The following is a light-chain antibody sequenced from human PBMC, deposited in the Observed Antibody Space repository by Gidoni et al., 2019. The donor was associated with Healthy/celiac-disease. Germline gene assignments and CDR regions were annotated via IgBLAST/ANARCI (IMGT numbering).Light chain of an antibody. CDR3: QQYYSTPYT. J-gene: IGKJ2*01. CDR2: WAS. CDR1: QSVLYSSNNKNY. Sequence: DIVMTQSPDSLAVSLGERATIHRKSSQSVLYSSNNKNYLAWYQQEPGQPPKLLIYWASTRESGVPDRFSGSGSGTDYTLTISSLQAEDVAVYYCQQYYSTPYTFGQGTKVEIK. V-gene: IGKV4-1*01.